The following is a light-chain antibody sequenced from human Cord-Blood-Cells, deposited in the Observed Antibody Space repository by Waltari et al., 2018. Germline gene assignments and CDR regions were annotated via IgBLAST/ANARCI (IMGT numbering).Light chain of an antibody. CDR1: SSDVGNYNL. J-gene: IGLJ7*01. CDR2: EGS. CDR3: CSYAGSSTV. V-gene: IGLV2-23*01. Sequence: QSALTQPASVSGSPGQSITISCTGTSSDVGNYNLVSWYQQHPGKVHKLRIYEGSKRASGVVNRVSASKSGNTPSLTSSGLQAEDEADYFCCSYAGSSTVFGGGTQQTVL.